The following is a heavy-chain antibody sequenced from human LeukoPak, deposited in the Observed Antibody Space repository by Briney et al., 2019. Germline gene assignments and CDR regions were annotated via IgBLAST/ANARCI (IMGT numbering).Heavy chain of an antibody. V-gene: IGHV3-13*01. J-gene: IGHJ6*02. D-gene: IGHD3-9*01. CDR3: ARGYDILTGPDGGMDV. CDR1: GFTFSSYD. CDR2: IGTAGDT. Sequence: GGSLRLSCAASGFTFSSYDMHWVRQATGKGLEWVSAIGTAGDTYYPGSVKGRFTISRENAKNSLYLQMNSLRDGDTAVYYCARGYDILTGPDGGMDVWGQGTTVTVSS.